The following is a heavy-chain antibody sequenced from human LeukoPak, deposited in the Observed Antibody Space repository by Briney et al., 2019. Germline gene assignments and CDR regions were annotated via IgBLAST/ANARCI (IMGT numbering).Heavy chain of an antibody. CDR3: SRDRPHNWFDP. V-gene: IGHV3-74*01. J-gene: IGHJ5*02. CDR2: INSDGSST. CDR1: GFTFSSYW. Sequence: PGGSLRLSCAASGFTFSSYWMHWVRQAPGKGLVWVSRINSDGSSTSYADSVKGRFTISRDNAKNTLYLQMNSLRAEDTAMYYCSRDRPHNWFDPWGQGTLVTVSS.